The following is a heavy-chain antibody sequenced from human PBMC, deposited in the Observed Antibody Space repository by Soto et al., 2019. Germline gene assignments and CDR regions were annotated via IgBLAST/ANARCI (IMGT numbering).Heavy chain of an antibody. CDR1: GFTFSTYE. V-gene: IGHV3-48*03. J-gene: IGHJ4*02. Sequence: GGSLRLSCVGSGFTFSTYEMQWVRQAPGKGLGWGSYISSGGSTIFYGESVKGRFTVSRDNDRSSLYLQMNSLRVEDSGVYYCARIGTVLTPDDSWGQGTLVTVSS. D-gene: IGHD2-21*02. CDR2: ISSGGSTI. CDR3: ARIGTVLTPDDS.